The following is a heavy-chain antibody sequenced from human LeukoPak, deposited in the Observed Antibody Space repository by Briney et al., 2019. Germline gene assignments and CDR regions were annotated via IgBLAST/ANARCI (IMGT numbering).Heavy chain of an antibody. CDR1: GFTFSDYY. Sequence: GGSLRLSCAAPGFTFSDYYMSWIRQAPGKGLEWVSYISSSGSTIYYADSVKGRFTISRDNAKNSLYLQMNSLRAEDTAVYYCASHDILTGLPSWGQGTLVTVSS. CDR3: ASHDILTGLPS. V-gene: IGHV3-11*01. CDR2: ISSSGSTI. D-gene: IGHD3-9*01. J-gene: IGHJ4*02.